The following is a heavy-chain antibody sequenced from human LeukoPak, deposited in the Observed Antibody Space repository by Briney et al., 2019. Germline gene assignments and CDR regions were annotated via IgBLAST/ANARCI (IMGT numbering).Heavy chain of an antibody. D-gene: IGHD2-21*02. CDR1: GFTFYTYA. V-gene: IGHV3-23*01. Sequence: GGSLRLSCAASGFTFYTYAMNWVRQAPGKGLEWVSAISGRGRNTYYADSVKGQFTISRDNSNNMVYLQMHSLTTDDTAVYFCAKDLLYGGDSKDRGAFDVWGQGTMVTVSS. CDR3: AKDLLYGGDSKDRGAFDV. J-gene: IGHJ3*01. CDR2: ISGRGRNT.